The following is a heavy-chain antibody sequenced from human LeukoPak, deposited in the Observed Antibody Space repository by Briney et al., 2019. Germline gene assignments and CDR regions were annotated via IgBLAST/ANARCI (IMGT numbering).Heavy chain of an antibody. J-gene: IGHJ3*02. CDR3: ASSSGRGAFDI. CDR2: INNSGST. CDR1: GGSFSGYY. Sequence: SETLSLTCAVYGGSFSGYYWSWIRQPPGKGLEWVGEINNSGSTNYNPSLKSRVTISLDTSKNQFSLNLSSVTPADTAVYYCASSSGRGAFDIWGQGTMVTVSS. V-gene: IGHV4-34*01. D-gene: IGHD6-19*01.